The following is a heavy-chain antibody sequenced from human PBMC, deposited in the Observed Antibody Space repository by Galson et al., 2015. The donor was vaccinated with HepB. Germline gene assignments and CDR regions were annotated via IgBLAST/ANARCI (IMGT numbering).Heavy chain of an antibody. CDR1: GGTFSSYT. J-gene: IGHJ3*02. D-gene: IGHD3-3*02. CDR3: ARDLPLSPDAFDI. Sequence: SVKVSCKASGGTFSSYTISWVRQAPGQGLEWMGRIIPILGIANYAQKFQGRVTITADKSTSTAYMELSSLRSEDTAVYYCARDLPLSPDAFDIWGQGTMVTVSS. V-gene: IGHV1-69*04. CDR2: IIPILGIA.